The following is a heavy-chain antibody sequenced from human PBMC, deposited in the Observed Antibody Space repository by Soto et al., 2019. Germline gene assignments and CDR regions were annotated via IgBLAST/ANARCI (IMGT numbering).Heavy chain of an antibody. CDR2: ISGSGGST. Sequence: EVQLLESGGGLVQPGGSPRLSCAASGFTFSSYAMSWVRQAPGKGLEWVSAISGSGGSTYYADSVKGRFTISRDDSKNTLYLQMNSLRAEDTAVYYCAKENGYSSSWFEFDYWGQGTLVTVSS. CDR3: AKENGYSSSWFEFDY. CDR1: GFTFSSYA. V-gene: IGHV3-23*01. J-gene: IGHJ4*02. D-gene: IGHD6-13*01.